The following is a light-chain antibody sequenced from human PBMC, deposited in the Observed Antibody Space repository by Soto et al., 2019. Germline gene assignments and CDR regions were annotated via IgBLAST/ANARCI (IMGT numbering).Light chain of an antibody. J-gene: IGLJ1*01. Sequence: SVLSQSPSGAGSTGHSVTISCTRTSRDIGAYLYVSWYQQHPGKAPKLMISEVSRRPSGVPERFSGSKSGNTASLTVSGLQADDEAHYYCSSYEGSNNFGLGTGTKVTVL. CDR2: EVS. CDR1: SRDIGAYLY. CDR3: SSYEGSNNFG. V-gene: IGLV2-8*01.